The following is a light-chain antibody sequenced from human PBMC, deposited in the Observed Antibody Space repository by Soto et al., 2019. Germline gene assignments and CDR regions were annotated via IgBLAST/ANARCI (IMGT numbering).Light chain of an antibody. Sequence: DIQMTPSPSSLSASVGARVTITCRAIQSISSYLNWYQQKPGKAPNLLIYVASNLQGGVPPRFSGSGSGTEVSLTSRSQQSEVLPAYCCQQSDNTPQTFGQGTKVEIK. CDR1: QSISSY. CDR2: VAS. V-gene: IGKV1-39*01. CDR3: QQSDNTPQT. J-gene: IGKJ1*01.